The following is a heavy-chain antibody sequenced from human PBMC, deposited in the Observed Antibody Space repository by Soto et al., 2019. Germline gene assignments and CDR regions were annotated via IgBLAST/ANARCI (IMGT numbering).Heavy chain of an antibody. V-gene: IGHV3-23*01. CDR3: AKSSGYALDAFDI. D-gene: IGHD3-22*01. CDR1: GLTFSSYA. CDR2: ISGSGGST. Sequence: GGSLRLSCAASGLTFSSYAMSWVRQAPGKGLEWVSGISGSGGSTYYADSVKGRFTISRDNSKNTLYLQMNSLRAEDTALYYCAKSSGYALDAFDIWGQGTMVTVSS. J-gene: IGHJ3*02.